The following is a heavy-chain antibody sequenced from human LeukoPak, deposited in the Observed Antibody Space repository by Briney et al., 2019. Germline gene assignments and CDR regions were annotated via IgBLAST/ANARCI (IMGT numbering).Heavy chain of an antibody. D-gene: IGHD2-2*02. J-gene: IGHJ5*02. CDR3: ARVPEGYCSSTSCYTVWFDP. CDR2: IYYSGST. CDR1: GGSISSYY. V-gene: IGHV4-59*01. Sequence: SETLSLTCTVSGGSISSYYWSWIRQPPGKGLEWIGYIYYSGSTNYNPSLKSRVTISVDTSKNQFSLKLSSVTAADTAVYYCARVPEGYCSSTSCYTVWFDPWGQGTLVTVSS.